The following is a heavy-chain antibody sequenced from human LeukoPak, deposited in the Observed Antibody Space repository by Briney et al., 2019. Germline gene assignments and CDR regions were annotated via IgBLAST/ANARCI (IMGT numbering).Heavy chain of an antibody. Sequence: SETLSLTCAVYGGSFSGYYWSWIRQPPGKGLEWIGEINHSGSTNYNPSLTSRVTISVDTSKNQFSLKLSSVTAADTAVYYCARRAANYYYGMDVWGQGTTVTVSS. CDR3: ARRAANYYYGMDV. CDR1: GGSFSGYY. CDR2: INHSGST. J-gene: IGHJ6*02. D-gene: IGHD2-15*01. V-gene: IGHV4-34*01.